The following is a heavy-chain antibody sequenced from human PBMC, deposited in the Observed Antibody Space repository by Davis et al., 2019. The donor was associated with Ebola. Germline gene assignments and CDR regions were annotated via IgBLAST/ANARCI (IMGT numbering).Heavy chain of an antibody. Sequence: ASVKVSCKASGYTFTSYGINWVRQAPGQGLEWMGIINPSGGSTSYAQKFQGRVTMTRDTSTSTVYMELSSLRSEDTAVYYCARESLSGYDFRGAFDIWGQGTMVIVSS. CDR2: INPSGGST. V-gene: IGHV1-46*01. D-gene: IGHD5-12*01. CDR1: GYTFTSYG. J-gene: IGHJ3*02. CDR3: ARESLSGYDFRGAFDI.